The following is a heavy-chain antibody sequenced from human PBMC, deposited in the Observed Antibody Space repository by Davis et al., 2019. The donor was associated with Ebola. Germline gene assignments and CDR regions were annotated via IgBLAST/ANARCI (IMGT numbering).Heavy chain of an antibody. CDR1: GFTFSSYG. Sequence: GGSLRLSCAASGFTFSSYGMHWVRQAPGKGLEWVAVISYDGSNKYYADSVKGRFTISRDNSKNTLYLQMNSLRAEDTAVYYCAKDLGAARGEGDYWGQGTLVTVSS. J-gene: IGHJ4*02. CDR3: AKDLGAARGEGDY. V-gene: IGHV3-30*18. CDR2: ISYDGSNK. D-gene: IGHD3-16*01.